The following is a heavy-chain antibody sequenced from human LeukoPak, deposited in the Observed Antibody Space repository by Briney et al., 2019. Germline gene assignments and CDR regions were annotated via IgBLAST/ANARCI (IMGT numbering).Heavy chain of an antibody. CDR2: ISGSGGST. Sequence: GGSLRPSCAASGFTFSSYAMSWVRQAPGKGLEWVSAISGSGGSTYYADSVKGRFTISRDNSKNTLYLQMNSLRAEDTAVYYCAKAIAVAGTSLDYWGQGTLVTVCS. J-gene: IGHJ4*02. CDR1: GFTFSSYA. V-gene: IGHV3-23*01. CDR3: AKAIAVAGTSLDY. D-gene: IGHD6-19*01.